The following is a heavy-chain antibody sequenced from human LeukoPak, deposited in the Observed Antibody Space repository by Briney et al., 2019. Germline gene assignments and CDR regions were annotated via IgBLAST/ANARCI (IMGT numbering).Heavy chain of an antibody. J-gene: IGHJ6*03. V-gene: IGHV1-2*02. D-gene: IGHD5-18*01. CDR1: GYTFTGYY. Sequence: ASVKVSCKASGYTFTGYYMHWVRQAPGQGLEWMGWINPNSGGTNYAQKFQGRVTMTRDTSISTAYMELSRLRSDDTAVYYCARDLGYSYGYGYYYYYYMDVWGKGTTVTVSS. CDR2: INPNSGGT. CDR3: ARDLGYSYGYGYYYYYYMDV.